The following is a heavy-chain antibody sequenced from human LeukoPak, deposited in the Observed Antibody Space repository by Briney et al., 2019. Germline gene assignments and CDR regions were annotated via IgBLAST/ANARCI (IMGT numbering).Heavy chain of an antibody. CDR3: AREETRRYYDSSGYRTLYYYYGMDV. CDR2: INAGNGNT. CDR1: GYTFTSYA. V-gene: IGHV1-3*01. Sequence: GASVKVSCKASGYTFTSYAMHWVRQAPGQRLEWMGWINAGNGNTKYSQKFQGRVTITRDTSASTAHMELSSLRSEDTAVYYCAREETRRYYDSSGYRTLYYYYGMDVWGQGTTVTVSS. J-gene: IGHJ6*02. D-gene: IGHD3-22*01.